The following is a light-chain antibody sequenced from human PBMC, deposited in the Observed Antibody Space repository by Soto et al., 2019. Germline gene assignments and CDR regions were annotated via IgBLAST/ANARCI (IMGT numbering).Light chain of an antibody. Sequence: EIVMTQSPVTLSVSPGERATLSCRASQSVRSNLAWYQQKPGQAPSLLIYGASNRATGLPARFSGSGSGTDFTLTINRLEPEDFAVYYCQQYGSSPRTFGQGTKVDI. CDR2: GAS. CDR3: QQYGSSPRT. J-gene: IGKJ1*01. V-gene: IGKV3-20*01. CDR1: QSVRSN.